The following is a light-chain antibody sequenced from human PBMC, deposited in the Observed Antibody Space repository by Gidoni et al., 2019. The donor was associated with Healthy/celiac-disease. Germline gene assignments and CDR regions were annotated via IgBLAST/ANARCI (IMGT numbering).Light chain of an antibody. V-gene: IGLV2-14*01. J-gene: IGLJ1*01. CDR2: EVS. Sequence: QSALTQPASVSGSPGPPITISCTGTSSDVGGYNYVSWYQQHPGKAPKLMIYEVSNRPSGVSNRFSGSTSGNTASLTISGLQAEDEADYYCSSYTSSSTLVVFGTGTKVTVL. CDR3: SSYTSSSTLVV. CDR1: SSDVGGYNY.